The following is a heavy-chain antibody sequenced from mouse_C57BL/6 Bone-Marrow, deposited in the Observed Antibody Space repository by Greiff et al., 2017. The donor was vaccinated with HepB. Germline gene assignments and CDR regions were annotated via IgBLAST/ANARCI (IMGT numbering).Heavy chain of an antibody. V-gene: IGHV5-12*01. Sequence: EVQGVESGGGLVQPGGSLKLSCAASGFTFSDYYMYWVRQTPEKRLEWVAYISNGGGSTYYPDTVKGRFTISRDNAKNTLYLQMSRLKSEDTAMYYCARQVYYDYDVGYYYAMDYWGQGTSVTVSS. CDR3: ARQVYYDYDVGYYYAMDY. CDR2: ISNGGGST. D-gene: IGHD2-4*01. CDR1: GFTFSDYY. J-gene: IGHJ4*01.